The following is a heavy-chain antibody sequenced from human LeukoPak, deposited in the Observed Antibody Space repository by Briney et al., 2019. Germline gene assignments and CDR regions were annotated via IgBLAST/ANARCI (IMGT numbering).Heavy chain of an antibody. CDR1: GFTFSKYW. V-gene: IGHV3-74*01. Sequence: GGCLRLSCAASGFTFSKYWMLWVRQAPGKGLESVSRITNDVTVTTYADSVKGRFTVSRDNADNTMFLQMNSVRDEDTAVYYCATKQWLAPPPDSWGQGTPVTDSS. CDR3: ATKQWLAPPPDS. D-gene: IGHD6-19*01. J-gene: IGHJ4*02. CDR2: ITNDVTVT.